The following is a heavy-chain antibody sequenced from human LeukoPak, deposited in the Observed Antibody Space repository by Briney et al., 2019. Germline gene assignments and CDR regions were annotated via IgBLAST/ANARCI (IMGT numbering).Heavy chain of an antibody. J-gene: IGHJ5*02. D-gene: IGHD5-18*01. CDR2: IYFSGST. CDR3: ARGSQLRGLQLWPPKASWFDP. V-gene: IGHV4-39*01. CDR1: GGSISSSSYY. Sequence: SETLSLTCTVSGGSISSSSYYWGWIRQPPGKGPEWIGSIYFSGSTYYNPSLKSRVTISVDPSKHQFSLKLSSVTAADTAVYYCARGSQLRGLQLWPPKASWFDPWGQGTLVTVSS.